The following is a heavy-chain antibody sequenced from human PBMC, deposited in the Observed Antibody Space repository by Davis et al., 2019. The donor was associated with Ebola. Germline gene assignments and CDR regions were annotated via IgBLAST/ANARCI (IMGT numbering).Heavy chain of an antibody. CDR1: GYTFTSYG. V-gene: IGHV1-18*04. J-gene: IGHJ5*02. CDR3: ARSCSSTSCYEGANWFDP. CDR2: ISAYNGNT. Sequence: ASVKVSCKASGYTFTSYGISWVRQAPGQGLEWMGWISAYNGNTNYAQKLQGRVTMTTDTSTSTAYMELRSLRSDDTAVYYCARSCSSTSCYEGANWFDPWGQGTLVTVSS. D-gene: IGHD2-2*01.